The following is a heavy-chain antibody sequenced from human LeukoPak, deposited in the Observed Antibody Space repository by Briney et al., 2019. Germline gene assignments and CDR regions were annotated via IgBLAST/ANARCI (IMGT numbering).Heavy chain of an antibody. CDR3: ARVWYDILTGYVDY. V-gene: IGHV3-53*01. Sequence: PGGSLRLSCAASGFTISSYAMSWVRQAPGKGLEWVSVIYSGGSTYYADSVKGRFTISRDNSKNTLYLQMNSLRAEDTAVYYCARVWYDILTGYVDYWGQGTLVTVSS. CDR1: GFTISSYA. CDR2: IYSGGST. D-gene: IGHD3-9*01. J-gene: IGHJ4*02.